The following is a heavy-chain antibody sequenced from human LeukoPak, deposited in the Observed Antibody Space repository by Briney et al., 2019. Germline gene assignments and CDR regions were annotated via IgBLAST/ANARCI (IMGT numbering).Heavy chain of an antibody. D-gene: IGHD6-19*01. J-gene: IGHJ3*02. CDR3: ARLGTVAGQPRSIKRLPFDI. CDR1: GFTFSDYY. CDR2: ISSSGSTI. Sequence: GGSLRLSCAASGFTFSDYYMSLIRQAPGKGLEWVSYISSSGSTIYYADSVKGRFTISRDNAKNSLYLQMNSLRAEDTAVYYCARLGTVAGQPRSIKRLPFDIWGQGTLVTVSS. V-gene: IGHV3-11*01.